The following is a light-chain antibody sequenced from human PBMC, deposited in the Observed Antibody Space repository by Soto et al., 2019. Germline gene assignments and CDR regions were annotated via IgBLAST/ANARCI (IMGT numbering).Light chain of an antibody. CDR1: DNDVGGYDF. Sequence: QSVLTQSASVSGSPGQSITISCTGTDNDVGGYDFVSWYQQHPGRAPKLLIHQVTIRLSGISSRFSGSKSGNTASLTITGLQPEDEAMYFCGSHSTSIAWVFGGGTKLTVL. CDR3: GSHSTSIAWV. V-gene: IGLV2-14*01. J-gene: IGLJ3*02. CDR2: QVT.